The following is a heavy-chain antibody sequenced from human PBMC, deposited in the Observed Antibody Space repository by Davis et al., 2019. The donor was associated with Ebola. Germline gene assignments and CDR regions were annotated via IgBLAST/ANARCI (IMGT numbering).Heavy chain of an antibody. CDR1: GGSISTDY. J-gene: IGHJ5*02. D-gene: IGHD2-15*01. Sequence: SETLSLTCTVSGGSISTDYWSCIRQPPGKGLEWIGYISYTGSTNYNPSLKSRVTISVDTSKNQFSLRLTSVTAADTAMYYCARGRSSGGSSNNWFDPWGQGTLVTVSS. V-gene: IGHV4-59*01. CDR2: ISYTGST. CDR3: ARGRSSGGSSNNWFDP.